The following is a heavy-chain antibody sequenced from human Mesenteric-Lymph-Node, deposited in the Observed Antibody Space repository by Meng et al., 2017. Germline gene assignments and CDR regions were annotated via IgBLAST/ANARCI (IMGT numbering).Heavy chain of an antibody. Sequence: QVQLQESGSGLVKPSETLSLTCTVSGGSISSYYWSWIRQPPGKGLEWIGHIYYSGSTNYNPSLKSRVTISVDTSKNQFSLKLSSVTATDTAVYYCARQSGYFDYWGQGTLVTVSS. J-gene: IGHJ4*02. CDR1: GGSISSYY. CDR3: ARQSGYFDY. V-gene: IGHV4-59*08. CDR2: IYYSGST. D-gene: IGHD3-10*01.